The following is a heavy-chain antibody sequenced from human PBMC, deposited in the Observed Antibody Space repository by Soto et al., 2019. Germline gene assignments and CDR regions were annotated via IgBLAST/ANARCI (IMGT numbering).Heavy chain of an antibody. CDR1: GGSISSGGYY. Sequence: QVQLQESGPGLVKPSQTLSLTCTVSGGSISSGGYYWSWIRQHPGKGLEWIGYIYYSGSTYYNPSLKSRVTISVDTAKNQFSLKLSSGTAADTAVYYCARVSSPMADYYYYYMDVWGKGTTVTVSS. D-gene: IGHD3-10*01. CDR2: IYYSGST. V-gene: IGHV4-31*03. J-gene: IGHJ6*03. CDR3: ARVSSPMADYYYYYMDV.